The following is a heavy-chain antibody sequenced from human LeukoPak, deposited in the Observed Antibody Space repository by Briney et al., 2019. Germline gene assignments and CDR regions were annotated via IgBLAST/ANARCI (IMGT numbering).Heavy chain of an antibody. CDR1: ESTFSRYW. Sequence: GGSLRLSCVASESTFSRYWMHWVRQVPGKGLLWVSRISGDGRSTMYADSVKGRFTISRDNAKNTLYLQMNSLRAEDTAVYYCARDPIRYGGNSPCYWGQGTLVTVSS. CDR3: ARDPIRYGGNSPCY. CDR2: ISGDGRST. D-gene: IGHD4-23*01. V-gene: IGHV3-74*03. J-gene: IGHJ4*02.